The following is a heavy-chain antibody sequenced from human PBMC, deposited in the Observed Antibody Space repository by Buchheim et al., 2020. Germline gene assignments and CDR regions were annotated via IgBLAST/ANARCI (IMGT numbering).Heavy chain of an antibody. J-gene: IGHJ6*02. D-gene: IGHD3-22*01. CDR2: FHYSGST. Sequence: QVQLQESGPGLVKPSETLSLTCTVSGGSISTYYWSWIRQPPGKGLDWIGYFHYSGSTKYNPSLKSRVNLSLATSKNQFSLKLASVTAADTAVYYCARVNYDSSGYYAAHYYYGMDVWGQGTT. CDR1: GGSISTYY. CDR3: ARVNYDSSGYYAAHYYYGMDV. V-gene: IGHV4-59*01.